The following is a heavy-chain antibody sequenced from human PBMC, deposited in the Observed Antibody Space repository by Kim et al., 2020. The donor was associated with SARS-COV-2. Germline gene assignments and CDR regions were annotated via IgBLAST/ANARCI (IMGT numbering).Heavy chain of an antibody. CDR2: ISYDGSNK. CDR1: GFTFSSYA. J-gene: IGHJ2*01. Sequence: GGSLRLSCAASGFTFSSYAMHWVRQAPGKGLEWVAVISYDGSNKYYVDSVKGRFTISRDNSKNTLYLQMNSLRAEDTAVYYCANQARYLSDWYFDLWGRGTLVTVSS. CDR3: ANQARYLSDWYFDL. D-gene: IGHD2-2*02. V-gene: IGHV3-30*04.